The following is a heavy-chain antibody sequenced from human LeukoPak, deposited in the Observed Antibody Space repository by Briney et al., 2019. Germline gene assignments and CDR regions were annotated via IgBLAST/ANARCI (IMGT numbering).Heavy chain of an antibody. J-gene: IGHJ4*02. CDR1: GDSVSSNSAA. CDR3: ARAGGVTGTFDY. CDR2: TYYRSKWYN. V-gene: IGHV6-1*01. Sequence: SQTLSLTCAISGDSVSSNSAAWNWVRQSPTRGLEWLGRTYYRSKWYNDYAVSVKSRITINPDTSKNHFSLQLNSVTPEDTAVYYCARAGGVTGTFDYWGQGTLVTVSS. D-gene: IGHD2-21*02.